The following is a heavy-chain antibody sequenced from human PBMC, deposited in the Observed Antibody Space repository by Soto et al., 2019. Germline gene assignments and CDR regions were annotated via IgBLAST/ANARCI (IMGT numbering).Heavy chain of an antibody. Sequence: PSETLSLTCSVSGAALNSGNYYWSWIRQVPGKGLEWIGRIYTSGSTNYNPSLKSRVTMSVDTSKNQFSLKLSSVTAADTAVYYCARDGGWFDPWGQGTLVTVSS. J-gene: IGHJ5*02. V-gene: IGHV4-61*01. CDR2: IYTSGST. CDR1: GAALNSGNYY. D-gene: IGHD3-16*01. CDR3: ARDGGWFDP.